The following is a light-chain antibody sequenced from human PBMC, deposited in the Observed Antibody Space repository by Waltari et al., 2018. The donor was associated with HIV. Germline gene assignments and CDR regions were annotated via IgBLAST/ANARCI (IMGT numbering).Light chain of an antibody. CDR2: EVN. Sequence: QSALTQPPSASGSPGQSVTISCTGSSTDIGSNNYVSWFQQYPGKSPKLIIYEVNKRPSGVPDRFSGSNSGNTASLTVSGLQADDEADYYCSSNAITFEIFGGGTKLTV. V-gene: IGLV2-8*01. CDR3: SSNAITFEI. J-gene: IGLJ2*01. CDR1: STDIGSNNY.